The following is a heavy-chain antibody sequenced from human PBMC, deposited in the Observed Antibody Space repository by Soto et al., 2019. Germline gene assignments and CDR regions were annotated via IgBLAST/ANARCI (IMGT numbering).Heavy chain of an antibody. V-gene: IGHV4-39*01. CDR2: IYYSGST. J-gene: IGHJ4*02. D-gene: IGHD6-19*01. Sequence: SQTLSLTCTVSGGSISSSSYYWGWIRQPPGKGLEWIGSIYYSGSTYYNPSLKSRVTISVDTSKNQFSLKLSSVTAADTAVYYCARQKWLEQFDYWGQGTLVTVSS. CDR3: ARQKWLEQFDY. CDR1: GGSISSSSYY.